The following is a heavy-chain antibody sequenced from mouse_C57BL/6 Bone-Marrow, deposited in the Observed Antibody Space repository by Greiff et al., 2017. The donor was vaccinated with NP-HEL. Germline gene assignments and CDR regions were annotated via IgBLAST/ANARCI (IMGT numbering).Heavy chain of an antibody. J-gene: IGHJ2*01. CDR3: ARSTIYYGKGY. CDR1: GYTFTSYW. D-gene: IGHD2-1*01. Sequence: VQLQQPGAELVKPGASVKLSCKASGYTFTSYWMHWVKQRPGQGLEWIGMIHPNSGSTNYNEKFKSKATLTVDKSSSTAYMQLSSLTSEDSAVYYCARSTIYYGKGYWGQGTTLTVSS. V-gene: IGHV1-64*01. CDR2: IHPNSGST.